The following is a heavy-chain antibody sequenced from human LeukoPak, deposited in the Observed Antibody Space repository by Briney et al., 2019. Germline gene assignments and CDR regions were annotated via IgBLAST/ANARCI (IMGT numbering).Heavy chain of an antibody. V-gene: IGHV3-30*02. Sequence: GGSLRLSCAASGFAFSLACTGSARLQARGWNGWHIHYDSTTEDYADSVKGRFTISRDNSKNTLFLQMNNLRVEDMAVFYCAKDWNWAIDYWGQGTLVTVSS. CDR3: AKDWNWAIDY. CDR1: GFAFSLA. J-gene: IGHJ4*02. CDR2: IHYDSTTE. D-gene: IGHD1-7*01.